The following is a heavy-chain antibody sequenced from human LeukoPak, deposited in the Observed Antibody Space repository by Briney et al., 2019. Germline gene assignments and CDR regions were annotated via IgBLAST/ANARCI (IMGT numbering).Heavy chain of an antibody. D-gene: IGHD3-9*01. CDR3: AREADILTGYYLEWFDP. CDR2: IYYSGSI. CDR1: GGSISSSSYY. V-gene: IGHV4-39*07. Sequence: SETLSLTCTVSGGSISSSSYYWGWIRQPPGKGLEWIGSIYYSGSIYYNPSLKSRVTISVDTSKNQFSLKLSSVTAADTAVYYCAREADILTGYYLEWFDPWGQGTLVTVSS. J-gene: IGHJ5*02.